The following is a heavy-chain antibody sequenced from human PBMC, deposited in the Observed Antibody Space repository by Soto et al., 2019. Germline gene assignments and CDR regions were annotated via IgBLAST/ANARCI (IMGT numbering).Heavy chain of an antibody. Sequence: EVQLVESGGGLAQPGGSLRLSCAASGFTFSSDWMHWVRQAPGKGPVWVSRIDTDGSGTTYADSVKGRFTISRDNAKNTLYRQMNSLRAEDTAVYYCSRERPGAQHYFDYWGQGTMVTVSS. D-gene: IGHD3-10*01. V-gene: IGHV3-74*01. J-gene: IGHJ4*02. CDR3: SRERPGAQHYFDY. CDR2: IDTDGSGT. CDR1: GFTFSSDW.